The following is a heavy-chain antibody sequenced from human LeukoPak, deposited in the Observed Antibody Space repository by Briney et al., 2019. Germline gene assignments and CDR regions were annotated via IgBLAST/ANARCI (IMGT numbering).Heavy chain of an antibody. V-gene: IGHV4-4*07. J-gene: IGHJ6*03. CDR3: ARDGQSKNYYYYYYMDV. CDR2: IYTSGST. CDR1: GGSISSYY. Sequence: SETLSLTCTVSGGSISSYYWSWIRQPAGKGLEWIGRIYTSGSTNYNPSLKSRVTMSVDTSKNQSSLKLSSVTGADTAVYYCARDGQSKNYYYYYYMDVWGKGTTVTVSS.